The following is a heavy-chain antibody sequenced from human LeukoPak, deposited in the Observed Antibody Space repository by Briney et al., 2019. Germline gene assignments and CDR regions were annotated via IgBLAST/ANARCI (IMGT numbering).Heavy chain of an antibody. CDR2: ISYDGSNK. V-gene: IGHV3-30-3*01. CDR3: AREPQY. CDR1: GFTFSSYA. J-gene: IGHJ4*02. Sequence: PGRSLRLSCAASGFTFSSYAMHWVRQAPGKGLEWVAVISYDGSNKYYADYVKGRFTISRDNSKNTLYLQMNSLRPDDTAVYYCAREPQYWGQGTLITVSS.